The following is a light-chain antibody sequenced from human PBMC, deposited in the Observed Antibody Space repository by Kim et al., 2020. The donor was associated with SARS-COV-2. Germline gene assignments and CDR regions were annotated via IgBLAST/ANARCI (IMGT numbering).Light chain of an antibody. J-gene: IGLJ1*01. Sequence: DTISRSGTSSNNGAGYNLHWYQQLPGTAPTLLIYGNRNRPSGVPDRFSGSKSGTSASLAITGLQAEDEADYYCQSYDSSLSGYVFGTGTKVTVL. V-gene: IGLV1-40*01. CDR1: SSNNGAGYN. CDR2: GNR. CDR3: QSYDSSLSGYV.